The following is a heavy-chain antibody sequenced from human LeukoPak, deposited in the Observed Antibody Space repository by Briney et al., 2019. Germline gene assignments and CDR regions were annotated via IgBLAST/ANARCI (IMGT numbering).Heavy chain of an antibody. J-gene: IGHJ4*02. D-gene: IGHD3-10*01. CDR1: GFIFSSYA. CDR3: AKSYVGVRGLFDY. Sequence: GGSLRLSCAASGFIFSSYAMGWVRRAPGKGLDWVSAISGSGDSTYYADSVKGRFTISRDTSKNTLFLQMNSLRAEDTAVYYCAKSYVGVRGLFDYWGQGTLVTVSS. CDR2: ISGSGDST. V-gene: IGHV3-23*01.